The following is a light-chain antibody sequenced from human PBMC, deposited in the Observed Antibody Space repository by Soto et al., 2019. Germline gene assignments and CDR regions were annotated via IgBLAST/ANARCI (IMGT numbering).Light chain of an antibody. J-gene: IGLJ2*01. CDR2: DVS. CDR1: SSDVGSYNY. CDR3: SSYTTPTTPVV. V-gene: IGLV2-14*03. Sequence: QSALTQPASLSGSPGQSITISCTGSSSDVGSYNYVSWYQLQPGKAPRLMIYDVSDRPSGVSNRFSGSKSGNRASLTISGLQADDEGDYYCSSYTTPTTPVVFGGGTKLTVL.